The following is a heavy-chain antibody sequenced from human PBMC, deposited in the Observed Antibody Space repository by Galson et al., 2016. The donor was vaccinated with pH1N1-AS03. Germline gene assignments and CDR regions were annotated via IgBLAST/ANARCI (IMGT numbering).Heavy chain of an antibody. D-gene: IGHD2-2*01. V-gene: IGHV4-59*01. CDR3: ARVRSEWLGVNSSWYGIDS. J-gene: IGHJ4*02. CDR1: AGSISTYY. CDR2: IYFSGRT. Sequence: LSLTCTVSAGSISTYYWTWIRQPPGRGLEWIGYIYFSGRTNCSPSLKSRADISLDRSRNQFSLNLNSVTAADTAVYYCARVRSEWLGVNSSWYGIDSWGQGTLVTVSS.